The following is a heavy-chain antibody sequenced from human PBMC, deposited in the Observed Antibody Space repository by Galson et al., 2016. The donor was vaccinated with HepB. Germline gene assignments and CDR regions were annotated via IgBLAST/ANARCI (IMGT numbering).Heavy chain of an antibody. Sequence: SVKVSCKASGYTFTNYGVIWVRQAPGQGLEWVGWISGYNGNTNYAQKFQGRVTLTTDSSTRTAHMELRSLTSDDTAIYYCARVCVRGVPAALFWGMEFWGQGTTVSVSS. CDR3: ARVCVRGVPAALFWGMEF. CDR1: GYTFTNYG. V-gene: IGHV1-18*01. D-gene: IGHD2-2*01. CDR2: ISGYNGNT. J-gene: IGHJ6*02.